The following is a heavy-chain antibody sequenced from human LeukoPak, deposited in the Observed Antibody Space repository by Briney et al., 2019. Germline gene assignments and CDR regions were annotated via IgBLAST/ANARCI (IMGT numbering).Heavy chain of an antibody. CDR3: ARERTAMAPFDY. J-gene: IGHJ4*02. D-gene: IGHD5-18*01. CDR1: GFTFSSYG. V-gene: IGHV3-33*01. Sequence: GGSLRLSCAASGFTFSSYGMHWVRQAPGKGLEWVAVIWYDGSNKYYADSVKGRFTISRDNSKNTLYLQMNSLRAEDTALYYCARERTAMAPFDYWGQGTLVTVSS. CDR2: IWYDGSNK.